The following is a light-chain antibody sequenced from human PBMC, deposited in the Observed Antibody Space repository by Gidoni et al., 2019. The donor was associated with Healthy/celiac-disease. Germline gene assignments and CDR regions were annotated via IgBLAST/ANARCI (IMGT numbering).Light chain of an antibody. CDR1: QDISNY. J-gene: IGKJ2*01. CDR3: QQYDNLPQT. CDR2: DAS. V-gene: IGKV1-33*01. Sequence: DIQMTQSPSSLSASVGDRVTITCQASQDISNYLNWFQTFGVCAKLLIYDASNLETGVPSRFSGRGSGTDFTFTISSLQPEDIATYYCQQYDNLPQTFGQGTKLEIK.